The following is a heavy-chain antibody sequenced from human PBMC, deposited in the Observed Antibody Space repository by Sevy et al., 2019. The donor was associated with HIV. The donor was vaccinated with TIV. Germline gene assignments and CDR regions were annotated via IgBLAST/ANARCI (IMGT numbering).Heavy chain of an antibody. D-gene: IGHD3-3*01. Sequence: GGSLRLSCATSDFTFSAYEMSWVRQAPGKGLEWVSTISARGDSRYHAASVIGRFTISRDNYKSTLCLQMNSLRADDTAVYYCSRYIEQDYNFGSGVYVYYWDQGSLGTVSS. CDR1: DFTFSAYE. V-gene: IGHV3-23*01. CDR3: SRYIEQDYNFGSGVYVYY. J-gene: IGHJ4*02. CDR2: ISARGDSR.